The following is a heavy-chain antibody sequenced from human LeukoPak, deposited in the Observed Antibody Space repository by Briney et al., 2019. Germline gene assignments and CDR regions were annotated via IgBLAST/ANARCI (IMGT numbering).Heavy chain of an antibody. CDR3: ARDFQQAIVKPFGAFDI. CDR2: IIPIFGTA. J-gene: IGHJ3*02. V-gene: IGHV1-69*13. Sequence: SVKVSCKASGGTFTSYAISWVRQAPGQGLEWMGGIIPIFGTANYAQKFQGRVTITADESTSTAYMELSSLRSEDTAVYYCARDFQQAIVKPFGAFDIWGQGTMVTVSS. CDR1: GGTFTSYA. D-gene: IGHD2/OR15-2a*01.